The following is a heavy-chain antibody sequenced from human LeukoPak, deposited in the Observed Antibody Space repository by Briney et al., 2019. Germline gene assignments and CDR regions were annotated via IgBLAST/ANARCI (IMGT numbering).Heavy chain of an antibody. J-gene: IGHJ2*01. CDR1: GFTFSNAW. Sequence: PGGSLRLSCAASGFTFSNAWMSWVRQAPGKGLEWVGRIKIKTDGGTTDYAAPVKGRFTISRDDSKNTLYLQMNSLKTEDTAVYYCTTDSPGSCSGGSSGLGWYFDLWGRGTLVTVSS. V-gene: IGHV3-15*01. CDR3: TTDSPGSCSGGSSGLGWYFDL. CDR2: IKIKTDGGTT. D-gene: IGHD2-15*01.